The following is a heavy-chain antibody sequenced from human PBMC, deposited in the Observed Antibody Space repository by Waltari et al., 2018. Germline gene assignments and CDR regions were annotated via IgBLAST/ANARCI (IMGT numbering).Heavy chain of an antibody. CDR3: ARGIVVVVAATRSRNWFDP. Sequence: QVQLQESGPGLVKPSQTLSLTCTVSGGSISSGDYYWSWIRQPPGKGLEWIGYIYYSGTTYYHPSLKSRVTISVDTSKNQFSLKLSSVTAADTAVYYCARGIVVVVAATRSRNWFDPWGQGTLVTVSS. D-gene: IGHD2-15*01. CDR2: IYYSGTT. V-gene: IGHV4-30-4*08. J-gene: IGHJ5*02. CDR1: GGSISSGDYY.